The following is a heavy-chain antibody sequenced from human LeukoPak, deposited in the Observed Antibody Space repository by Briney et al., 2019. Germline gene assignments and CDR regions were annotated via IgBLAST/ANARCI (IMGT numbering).Heavy chain of an antibody. V-gene: IGHV1-18*04. CDR2: ISNYFGVT. Sequence: ASVKVSCKASGFRFSSFGVSWVRQAPGQGLEWMGWISNYFGVTHYAEKFEDRVTVTVDTSTTTVYMELRSLKYDDTAIYYCARDSDYSGNGNGDWFDPWGQGTVVTVSS. D-gene: IGHD1-26*01. CDR3: ARDSDYSGNGNGDWFDP. J-gene: IGHJ5*02. CDR1: GFRFSSFG.